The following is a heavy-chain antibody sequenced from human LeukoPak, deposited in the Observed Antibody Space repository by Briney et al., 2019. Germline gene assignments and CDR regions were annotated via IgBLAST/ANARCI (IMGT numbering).Heavy chain of an antibody. CDR3: AGGEYRSGGYFDY. CDR2: IYSGGST. Sequence: GGSLRLSCAATGFAVSSHYMIWLHQAPGQGLEWVSIIYSGGSTYNADSVKGRFTVSRDKSKNTLYLQMNTLRGEDTAVYYCAGGEYRSGGYFDYWGQGTLVTVSS. D-gene: IGHD5-18*01. CDR1: GFAVSSHY. V-gene: IGHV3-66*01. J-gene: IGHJ4*02.